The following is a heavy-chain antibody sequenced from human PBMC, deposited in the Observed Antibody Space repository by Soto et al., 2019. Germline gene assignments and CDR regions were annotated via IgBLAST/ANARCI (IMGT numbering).Heavy chain of an antibody. Sequence: GGSLRLSCAASGFTFSSYAMSWVRQAPGKGLEWVSAISGSGGSTYYADSVKGRFTISRDNAKNSLYLQMNSLRAEDTAVYYCARAYRLVDYDILTGPYGMDVWGQGTAVTVSS. D-gene: IGHD3-9*01. CDR2: ISGSGGST. V-gene: IGHV3-23*01. CDR1: GFTFSSYA. CDR3: ARAYRLVDYDILTGPYGMDV. J-gene: IGHJ6*02.